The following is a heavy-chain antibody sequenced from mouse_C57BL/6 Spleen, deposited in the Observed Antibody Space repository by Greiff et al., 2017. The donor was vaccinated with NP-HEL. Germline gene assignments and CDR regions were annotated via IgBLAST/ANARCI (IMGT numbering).Heavy chain of an antibody. CDR2: ISYDGSN. V-gene: IGHV3-6*01. D-gene: IGHD3-2*02. J-gene: IGHJ2*01. Sequence: EVKLQESGPGLVKPSQSLSLTCSVTGYSITSGYYWNWIRQFPGNKLEWMGYISYDGSNNYNPSLKNRISITRDTSKNQFFLKLNSVTTEDTATYYCARDSSGLYYFDYWGQGTTLTVSS. CDR1: GYSITSGYY. CDR3: ARDSSGLYYFDY.